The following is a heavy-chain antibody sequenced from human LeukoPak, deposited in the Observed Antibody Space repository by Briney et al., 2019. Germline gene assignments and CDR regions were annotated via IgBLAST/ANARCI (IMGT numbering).Heavy chain of an antibody. Sequence: KPSETLSLTCTDSGGSISSYYWSWIRQPAGKGLEWIGRIYTSGSTNYNPSLKSRVTMSVDTSKNQFSLKLSSVTAADTAVYYCARDKDYGDYDRFDYWGQGTLVTVSS. CDR3: ARDKDYGDYDRFDY. D-gene: IGHD4-17*01. CDR2: IYTSGST. V-gene: IGHV4-4*07. CDR1: GGSISSYY. J-gene: IGHJ4*02.